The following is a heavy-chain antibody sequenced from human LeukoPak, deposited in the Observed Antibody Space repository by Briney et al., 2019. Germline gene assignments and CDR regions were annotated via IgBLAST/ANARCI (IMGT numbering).Heavy chain of an antibody. CDR3: ARDTDYDIAGY. Sequence: ASVKVSCKASGGTFSSYAISWVRQAPGQGLEWMGRIIPILGIANYAQKFQGRVTITADKSTSTAYMELSSLRSEDTAVYYCARDTDYDIAGYWGQGTLVTVSS. CDR2: IIPILGIA. J-gene: IGHJ4*02. V-gene: IGHV1-69*04. CDR1: GGTFSSYA. D-gene: IGHD3-9*01.